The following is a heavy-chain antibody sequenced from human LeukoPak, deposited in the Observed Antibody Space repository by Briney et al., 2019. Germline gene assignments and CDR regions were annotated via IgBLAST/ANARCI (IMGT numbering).Heavy chain of an antibody. CDR2: VSGYTGNT. J-gene: IGHJ4*02. CDR3: ARGEESASLYYFDF. Sequence: GASVKVSCKTSGYTFTTYGVSWVRQAPGHGLEWMGWVSGYTGNTNYAERFQGRVTMTIDASTSTVYMELTNLRSDDTAVYFCARGEESASLYYFDFWGQGTLVTVS. CDR1: GYTFTTYG. V-gene: IGHV1-18*01.